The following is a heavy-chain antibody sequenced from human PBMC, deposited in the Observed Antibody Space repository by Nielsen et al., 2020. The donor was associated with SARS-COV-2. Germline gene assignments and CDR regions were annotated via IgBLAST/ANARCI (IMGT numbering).Heavy chain of an antibody. D-gene: IGHD5-12*01. J-gene: IGHJ5*02. Sequence: ASVKVSCKASGYTFTSYAMHWVRQAPGQRLEWMGWINAGNGNTKYSQKFQGRVTITRDTSTSTVYMELSSLRSEDTAVYYCGRPMLEVATITCGSPWGQGTLVTVSS. CDR1: GYTFTSYA. V-gene: IGHV1-3*01. CDR2: INAGNGNT. CDR3: GRPMLEVATITCGSP.